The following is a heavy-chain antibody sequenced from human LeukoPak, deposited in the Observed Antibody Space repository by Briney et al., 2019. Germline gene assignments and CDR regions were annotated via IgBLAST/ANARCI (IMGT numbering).Heavy chain of an antibody. CDR3: ARDEAVMTTVLSDAFDI. CDR1: GFTFSNYY. V-gene: IGHV3-11*06. CDR2: ISTGSSYT. J-gene: IGHJ3*02. Sequence: GGSLRLSCAASGFTFSNYYMSWIRQAPGKGLEWVSYISTGSSYTNYADSVKGRFTISRDNAKNSLYLQMNSLRAEDTAVYYCARDEAVMTTVLSDAFDIWGQGTMVTVSS. D-gene: IGHD4-17*01.